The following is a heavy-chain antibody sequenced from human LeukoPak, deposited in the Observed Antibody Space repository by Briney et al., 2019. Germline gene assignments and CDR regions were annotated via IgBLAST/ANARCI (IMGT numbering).Heavy chain of an antibody. V-gene: IGHV3-20*01. CDR2: ITWNGGRI. J-gene: IGHJ3*02. D-gene: IGHD4-23*01. Sequence: LAGGSLRLSCAASGFSFDDRGMNWVRQAPGKGLEWVSGITWNGGRIGYADSVKGRFTISGDNAKNFLYLQMNSLRAEDTALYHCVRDISYGGFDIWGQGTMVTVSS. CDR3: VRDISYGGFDI. CDR1: GFSFDDRG.